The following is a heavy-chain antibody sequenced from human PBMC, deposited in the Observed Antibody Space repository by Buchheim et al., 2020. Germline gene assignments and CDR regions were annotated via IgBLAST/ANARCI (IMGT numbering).Heavy chain of an antibody. V-gene: IGHV4-59*01. CDR1: GGSISSYY. J-gene: IGHJ6*02. Sequence: QVQLQESGPGLVKPSETLSLTCTVSGGSISSYYWSWIRQPPGKGLEWIGYIYYSGSTNYNPSLKSRVTISVETSKNQFSLKLSSVTAADTAVYYCARTQYYYDSSGYFPSYGMDVWGQGTT. CDR3: ARTQYYYDSSGYFPSYGMDV. CDR2: IYYSGST. D-gene: IGHD3-22*01.